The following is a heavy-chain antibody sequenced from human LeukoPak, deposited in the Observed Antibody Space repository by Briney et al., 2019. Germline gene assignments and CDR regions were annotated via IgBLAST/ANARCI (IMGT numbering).Heavy chain of an antibody. D-gene: IGHD6-6*01. CDR2: MNPNSGNT. CDR3: ARALNSSSPRFDY. CDR1: GYTFTSYD. Sequence: GASVKVSCKASGYTFTSYDINWVRQATGQGLEWMGWMNPNSGNTGYAQKFQGRVTITRNTSISTAYMELSSLRSEDTAVYYCARALNSSSPRFDYWGQGTLVTVSS. V-gene: IGHV1-8*03. J-gene: IGHJ4*02.